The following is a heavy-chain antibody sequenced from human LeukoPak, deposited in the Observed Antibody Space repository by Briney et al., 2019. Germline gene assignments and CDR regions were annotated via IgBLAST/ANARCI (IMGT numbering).Heavy chain of an antibody. V-gene: IGHV3-53*01. CDR3: ARSAVTGPGWIDP. CDR2: IYSGGST. CDR1: GFTVSSNF. Sequence: GGSLRLSCAASGFTVSSNFMSWVRQAPGQGLGWVSGIYSGGSTYYADSVKGRFTISRDNSKNTLYLQVNGLRGDDTAVYYCARSAVTGPGWIDPWGQGTLVTVSS. D-gene: IGHD6-19*01. J-gene: IGHJ5*02.